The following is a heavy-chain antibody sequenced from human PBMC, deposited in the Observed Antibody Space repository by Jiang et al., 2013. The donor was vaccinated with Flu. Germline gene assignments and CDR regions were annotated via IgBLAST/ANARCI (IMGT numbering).Heavy chain of an antibody. CDR1: GGSFSGYY. Sequence: LLKPSETLSLTCAVYGGSFSGYYWSWIRQPPGKGLEWIGEINHSGSTNYNTSLKSRVTISVDTSKNQVSLKLTSVTAADTAVYYCARWNLRSSTAVAGGRRFDYWGPGNPGHRLL. J-gene: IGHJ4*02. D-gene: IGHD6-19*01. CDR3: ARWNLRSSTAVAGGRRFDY. V-gene: IGHV4-34*01. CDR2: INHSGST.